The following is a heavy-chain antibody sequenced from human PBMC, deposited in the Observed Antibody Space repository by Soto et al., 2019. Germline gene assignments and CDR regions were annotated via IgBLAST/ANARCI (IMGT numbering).Heavy chain of an antibody. D-gene: IGHD1-7*01. J-gene: IGHJ4*02. CDR1: GGSFTSNNW. CDR3: ASRDPGTSVDY. Sequence: PSETLSLTCAVSGGSFTSNNWWTWVRQPPGQGLEWIGEIYRTGSTNYNPSLKSRVTTSLGKSENQFSLKVTSLTAADTAVYYCASRDPGTSVDYWGQGTLVNVSS. CDR2: IYRTGST. V-gene: IGHV4-4*02.